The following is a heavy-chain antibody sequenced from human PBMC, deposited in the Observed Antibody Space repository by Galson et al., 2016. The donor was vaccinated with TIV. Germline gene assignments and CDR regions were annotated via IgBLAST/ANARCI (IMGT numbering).Heavy chain of an antibody. CDR1: GFTFSDYA. D-gene: IGHD2-2*01. CDR3: AKDAKYQMPRNWFDA. Sequence: SLRLSCAASGFTFSDYAMNWVRQAPGRGLEWVSSINTFGAGTYYADSVKGRFTISRDNSRNTLYLHMTGLRVEDTALYYCAKDAKYQMPRNWFDAWGQGTLVTVSS. V-gene: IGHV3-23*01. J-gene: IGHJ5*02. CDR2: INTFGAGT.